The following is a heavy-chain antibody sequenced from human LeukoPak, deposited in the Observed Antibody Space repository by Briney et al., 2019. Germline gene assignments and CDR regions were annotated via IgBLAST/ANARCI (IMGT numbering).Heavy chain of an antibody. J-gene: IGHJ4*02. V-gene: IGHV4-59*01. CDR2: IYYSGST. Sequence: SETLSLTCTVSGGSISSYYWCWVRQPPGQGLEWIGYIYYSGSTNYNPSLKSRVTISLDTSKNQFSLKLSSVTAADTAVYYCARVGEYYDSSGLDYWGQGTLVTVSS. CDR3: ARVGEYYDSSGLDY. D-gene: IGHD3-22*01. CDR1: GGSISSYY.